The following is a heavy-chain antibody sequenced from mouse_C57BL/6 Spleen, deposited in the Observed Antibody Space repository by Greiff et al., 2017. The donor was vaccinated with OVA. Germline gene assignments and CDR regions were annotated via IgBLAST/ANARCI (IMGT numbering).Heavy chain of an antibody. V-gene: IGHV5-4*01. CDR1: GFTFSSYA. J-gene: IGHJ4*01. CDR2: ISDGGSYT. Sequence: EVKLMESGGGLVKPGGSLKLSCAASGFTFSSYAMSWVRQTPEKRLEWVATISDGGSYTYYPDNVKGRFTISRDNAKNNLYLQMSHLKSEDTAMYYCARDGSLAMDYWGQGTSVTVSS. CDR3: ARDGSLAMDY.